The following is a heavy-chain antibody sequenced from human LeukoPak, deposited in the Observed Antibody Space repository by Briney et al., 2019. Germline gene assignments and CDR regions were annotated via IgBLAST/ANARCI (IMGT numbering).Heavy chain of an antibody. D-gene: IGHD6-6*01. J-gene: IGHJ5*02. CDR2: ISGSGGST. CDR1: GFTFSSYA. CDR3: VRGYSSSPHSGFDP. V-gene: IGHV3-23*01. Sequence: GGSLRLSCAASGFTFSSYAMSWVRQAPGKGLEWVSAISGSGGSTYYADSVKGRFTISRDNSKNTLYLQMNGLRAEDTAVYYCVRGYSSSPHSGFDPWGQGTLVTVSS.